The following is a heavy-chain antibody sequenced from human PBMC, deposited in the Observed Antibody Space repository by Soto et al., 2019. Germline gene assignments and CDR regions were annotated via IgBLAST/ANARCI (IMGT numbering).Heavy chain of an antibody. J-gene: IGHJ4*02. V-gene: IGHV4-30-2*01. CDR3: ARIHWAQSSLDY. CDR2: VTHSGTA. Sequence: PSETLSLTCAVPGCPIDSGAFSLSWIRQPPGKGLEWIGYVTHSGTAYSIPSLNGRLTLSVDSSQTQFSLKLTSVTAADSAFYYCARIHWAQSSLDYWGRGILVTVSS. D-gene: IGHD6-19*01. CDR1: GCPIDSGAFS.